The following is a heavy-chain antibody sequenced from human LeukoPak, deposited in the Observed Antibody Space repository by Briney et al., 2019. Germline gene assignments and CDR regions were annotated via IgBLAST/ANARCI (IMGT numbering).Heavy chain of an antibody. Sequence: GGSLRLSCAASGFTFDDYAMHWVRHAPGKGLEWVSGISWNSGSIGYADSVKGRFTISRDNVKNSLYLQMNSLRAEDTALYYCAKGRDGYNTADYWGQGTLVTVSS. CDR3: AKGRDGYNTADY. J-gene: IGHJ4*02. CDR1: GFTFDDYA. D-gene: IGHD5-24*01. CDR2: ISWNSGSI. V-gene: IGHV3-9*01.